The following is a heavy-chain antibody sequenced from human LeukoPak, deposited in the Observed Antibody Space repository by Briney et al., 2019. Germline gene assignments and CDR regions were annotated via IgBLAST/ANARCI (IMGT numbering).Heavy chain of an antibody. D-gene: IGHD6-13*01. J-gene: IGHJ4*02. V-gene: IGHV3-30-3*01. CDR3: VRVLAGPGSSSLDIKRLAFDY. CDR1: GFTFSSYA. CDR2: ISYDGSNK. Sequence: GSLRLSCAASGFTFSSYAMHWVRQAPGKGLEWVAVISYDGSNKYYADSVKGRFTISRDNSKNTLYLQMNSLRAEDTAVYYCVRVLAGPGSSSLDIKRLAFDYWGQGTLVTVSS.